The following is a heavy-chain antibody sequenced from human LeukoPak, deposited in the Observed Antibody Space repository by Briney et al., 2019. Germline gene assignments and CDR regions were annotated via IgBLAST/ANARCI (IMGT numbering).Heavy chain of an antibody. CDR1: GFTFDDYA. J-gene: IGHJ4*02. CDR2: ISWNSGSI. Sequence: PGRSLRLSCAASGFTFDDYAMHWVRQAPGKGLEWDSGISWNSGSIGYADSVKGRFTISRDNAKNSLYLQMNSLRAEDTALYYCAKDRDLDSSGCLDYWGQGTLVTVSS. D-gene: IGHD6-19*01. CDR3: AKDRDLDSSGCLDY. V-gene: IGHV3-9*01.